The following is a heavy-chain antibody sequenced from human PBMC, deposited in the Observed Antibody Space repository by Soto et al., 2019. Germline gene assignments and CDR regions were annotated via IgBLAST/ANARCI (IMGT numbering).Heavy chain of an antibody. D-gene: IGHD3-22*01. V-gene: IGHV4-31*03. CDR1: GYSITAGGYY. CDR3: ARMYSSGSGWFHP. Sequence: PSETVSLTCSVSGYSITAGGYYWSWIRQHPGKGLEWIGSFYSSGSIIYNPSLKSRVSISGDTSRNQFSMTLTSVTAADTALYYCARMYSSGSGWFHPWGQGTLVTVSS. J-gene: IGHJ5*02. CDR2: FYSSGSI.